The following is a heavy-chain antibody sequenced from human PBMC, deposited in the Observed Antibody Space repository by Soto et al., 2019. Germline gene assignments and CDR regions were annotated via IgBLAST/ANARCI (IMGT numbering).Heavy chain of an antibody. CDR3: GRELWGQSDP. CDR1: GGSISSSSYY. Sequence: QLQLQESGPGLVKPSETLSLTCTVSGGSISSSSYYWAWIRQPPGPGLELIGRINNSGKTYYKPWLKGRVATSGDTPKNQSSLRLTPGPAADTAVSDCGRELWGQSDPWGQGTLVTVAS. D-gene: IGHD2-21*01. J-gene: IGHJ5*02. V-gene: IGHV4-39*01. CDR2: INNSGKT.